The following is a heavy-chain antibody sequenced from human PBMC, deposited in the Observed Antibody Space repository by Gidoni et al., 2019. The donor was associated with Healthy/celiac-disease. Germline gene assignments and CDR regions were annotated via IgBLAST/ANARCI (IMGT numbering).Heavy chain of an antibody. CDR3: ARGTIFGVVIKDYYYYYGMDV. CDR1: AGTFSSYA. D-gene: IGHD3-3*01. Sequence: QVQLVQSGAVVKKPGSSVKVSCKASAGTFSSYAISWWRQAPGQGLEWMGGIIPIFGTANYAQKFQGRVTITADKSTSTAYMELSSLRSEDTAVYYCARGTIFGVVIKDYYYYYGMDVWGQGTTVTVSS. J-gene: IGHJ6*02. CDR2: IIPIFGTA. V-gene: IGHV1-69*06.